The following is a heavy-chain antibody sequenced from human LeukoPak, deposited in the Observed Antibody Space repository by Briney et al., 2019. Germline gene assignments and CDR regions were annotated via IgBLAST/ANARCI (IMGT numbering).Heavy chain of an antibody. V-gene: IGHV3-20*04. D-gene: IGHD3-22*01. CDR3: ARGGGDYYDSSGNDY. CDR1: GFTFDDYG. CDR2: INWNGGST. Sequence: PGGSLRLSCAASGFTFDDYGMSWVRQAPGKGLEWVSGINWNGGSTGYADSVKGRFTISRDNAKNSLYLQMNSLRAEDTALYYCARGGGDYYDSSGNDYWGQGTLVTVSS. J-gene: IGHJ4*02.